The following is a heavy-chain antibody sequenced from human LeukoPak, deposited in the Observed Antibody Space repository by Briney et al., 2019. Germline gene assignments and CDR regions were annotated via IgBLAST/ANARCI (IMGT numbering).Heavy chain of an antibody. CDR2: IYPGDSDT. V-gene: IGHV5-51*01. CDR1: GYSFTTYW. D-gene: IGHD3-10*01. CDR3: ARIKMVRGVINWFDP. J-gene: IGHJ5*02. Sequence: GESLKISCTASGYSFTTYWIGWVRQMPGESLEWMGIIYPGDSDTRYSPSFQGQVTISADKSISTAYLQWSSLKASDTAMYYCARIKMVRGVINWFDPWGQGTLVTISS.